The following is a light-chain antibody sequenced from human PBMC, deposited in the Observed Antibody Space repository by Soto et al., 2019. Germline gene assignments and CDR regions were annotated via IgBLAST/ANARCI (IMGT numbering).Light chain of an antibody. Sequence: EIVLTQSPGTLSLSPGDRATLSCRASQSVSSNYLAWYQQKAGQAHRLLIYDASSRATGITDRFSGSGSGTDFTLTISRLEPEDFAVYYCQQYGSSPQTFGQGTKVEIK. CDR1: QSVSSNY. CDR3: QQYGSSPQT. CDR2: DAS. V-gene: IGKV3-20*01. J-gene: IGKJ1*01.